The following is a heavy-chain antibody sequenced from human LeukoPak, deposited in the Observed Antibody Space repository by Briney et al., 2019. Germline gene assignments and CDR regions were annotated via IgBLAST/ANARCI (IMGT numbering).Heavy chain of an antibody. D-gene: IGHD6-13*01. CDR3: ARLGVAAAGTLHYYYYGMDV. Sequence: PSQTLSLTCAISGDSVSSNRAAWNWIRQSPSRGLEWLGRTYYRSKWYNDYAVSVKSRITINPDTSKNQFSLQLNSVTPEDTAVYYCARLGVAAAGTLHYYYYGMDVWGQGTTVTVSS. V-gene: IGHV6-1*01. J-gene: IGHJ6*02. CDR1: GDSVSSNRAA. CDR2: TYYRSKWYN.